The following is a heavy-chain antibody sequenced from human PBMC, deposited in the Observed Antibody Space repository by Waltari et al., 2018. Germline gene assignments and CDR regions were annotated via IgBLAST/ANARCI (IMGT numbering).Heavy chain of an antibody. CDR3: ARPGVVITTRLGAFDI. CDR2: IDGGGSSK. D-gene: IGHD3-22*01. V-gene: IGHV3-23*03. J-gene: IGHJ3*02. Sequence: DVQLLESGGGLVQPGGSLRLSCAASGFTFSSYAMSWVRQAPGKGLEWVSVIDGGGSSKYYSVSVNGRFTISRDNSKNTLYLQMNSLRAEDTAVYYCARPGVVITTRLGAFDIWGQGTMVTVSS. CDR1: GFTFSSYA.